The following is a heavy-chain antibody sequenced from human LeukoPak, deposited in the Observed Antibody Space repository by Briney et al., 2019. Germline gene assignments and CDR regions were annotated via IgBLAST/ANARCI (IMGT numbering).Heavy chain of an antibody. Sequence: AASVKVSCKASGGTFSSYAISWVRQAPGQGLEWMGRIIPILGIANYAQKFQGRVTITADKSTSTAYMELSSLRSEDKAVYYCARGVPIPTHYDFFRGNWFDPWGQGTLVTVSS. V-gene: IGHV1-69*04. CDR1: GGTFSSYA. D-gene: IGHD3-3*01. CDR3: ARGVPIPTHYDFFRGNWFDP. J-gene: IGHJ5*02. CDR2: IIPILGIA.